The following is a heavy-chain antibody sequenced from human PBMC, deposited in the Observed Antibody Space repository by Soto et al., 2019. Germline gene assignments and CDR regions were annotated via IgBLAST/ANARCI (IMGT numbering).Heavy chain of an antibody. V-gene: IGHV4-31*03. CDR3: ARAYGSGYMDV. CDR1: GGSISSGGYY. CDR2: IYYSGST. Sequence: QVQLQESGPGLVKPSQTLSLTCTVSGGSISSGGYYWSWIRQHPGKGLEWIGYIYYSGSTYYNSSLTSRVTISVDTSRNQLSLKLSSVTAADPAVYYCARAYGSGYMDVWGQGTTVTVSS. D-gene: IGHD3-10*01. J-gene: IGHJ6*02.